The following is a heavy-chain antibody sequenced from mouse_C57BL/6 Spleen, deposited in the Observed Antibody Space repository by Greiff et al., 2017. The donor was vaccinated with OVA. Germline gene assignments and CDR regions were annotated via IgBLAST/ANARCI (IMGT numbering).Heavy chain of an antibody. J-gene: IGHJ2*01. CDR2: INPYNGGT. CDR3: AREGVYYYGSSYDY. Sequence: VQLQQSGPVLVKPGASVKMSCKASGYTFTDYYMNWVKQSPGKSLEWIGVINPYNGGTSYNQKFKGKATLTVDKSSSTAYMELNSLTSEDSAVYYCAREGVYYYGSSYDYWGQGTTLTVSS. D-gene: IGHD1-1*01. CDR1: GYTFTDYY. V-gene: IGHV1-19*01.